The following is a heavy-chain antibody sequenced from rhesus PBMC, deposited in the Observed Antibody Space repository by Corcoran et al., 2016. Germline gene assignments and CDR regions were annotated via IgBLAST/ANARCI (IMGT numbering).Heavy chain of an antibody. CDR1: GGSISSNY. V-gene: IGHV4-173*01. D-gene: IGHD6-31*01. Sequence: QLQLQESGPGLVKPSETLSLTCAVSGGSISSNYWSWIRQPPGKELEWIGRISGSGGSTDYNPSLKSLVNISTDTSKNQFFMKLSTVTAADTAVYYCARDRRIAAAGTGFDFWGQGVLVTVSS. CDR3: ARDRRIAAAGTGFDF. J-gene: IGHJ4*01. CDR2: ISGSGGST.